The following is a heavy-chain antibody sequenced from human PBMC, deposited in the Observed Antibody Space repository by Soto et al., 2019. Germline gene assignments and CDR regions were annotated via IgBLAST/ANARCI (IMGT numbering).Heavy chain of an antibody. V-gene: IGHV4-61*08. CDR3: ARANIAAAGTIFDP. D-gene: IGHD6-13*01. Sequence: QVKLQESGPGLVKPSETRSLTCTVSGDSVSSGDYYWSWVRQPPGKGLEWIGYIYYNAITNYNPSLKSRVTIVVDTSKSEISLTLNSVTAADTAVYYCARANIAAAGTIFDPWGQGVLVTVSA. J-gene: IGHJ5*02. CDR1: GDSVSSGDYY. CDR2: IYYNAIT.